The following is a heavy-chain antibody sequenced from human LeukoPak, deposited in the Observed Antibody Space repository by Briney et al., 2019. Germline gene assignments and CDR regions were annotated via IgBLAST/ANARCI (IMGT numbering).Heavy chain of an antibody. V-gene: IGHV3-30-3*01. CDR2: ISYDGSNE. CDR3: ARDRPYSSGWYYFDY. J-gene: IGHJ4*02. Sequence: GRSLRLSCAASGFTFSSYAMHWVRQAPGKGPEWVAVISYDGSNEYYADSVKGRFTISRDNSKNTLYLQMNSLRAEDTAVYYCARDRPYSSGWYYFDYWGQGTLVTVSS. CDR1: GFTFSSYA. D-gene: IGHD6-19*01.